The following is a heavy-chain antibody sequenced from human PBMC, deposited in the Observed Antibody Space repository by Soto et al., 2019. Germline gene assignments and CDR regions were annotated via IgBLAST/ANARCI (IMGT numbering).Heavy chain of an antibody. CDR2: IIPIFGTA. J-gene: IGHJ6*02. CDR3: AKDMGGAGGGYGMDV. CDR1: GGTFSTFT. D-gene: IGHD1-26*01. V-gene: IGHV1-69*06. Sequence: QVQLVQSGAEVKKPGSSVMVSCKASGGTFSTFTISWVRQAPGQGLEWMGGIIPIFGTADYAQKFQGRVTITADKPTSTAYMDLSSLRSEDTAVYYCAKDMGGAGGGYGMDVWGQGTTVTVSS.